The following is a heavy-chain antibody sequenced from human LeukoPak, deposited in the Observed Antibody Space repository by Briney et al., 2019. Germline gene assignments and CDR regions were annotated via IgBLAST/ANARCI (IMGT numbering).Heavy chain of an antibody. V-gene: IGHV4-39*07. D-gene: IGHD6-13*01. CDR2: IYYSGST. J-gene: IGHJ4*02. Sequence: SETLSLTCTVSGGSISGSSYYWGWIRQPPGKGLEWIGSIYYSGSTYYNPSLKSRVTISVDTSKNQFSLKLSSVTAADTAVYYCARENSSSWHFDYWGQGTLVTVSS. CDR3: ARENSSSWHFDY. CDR1: GGSISGSSYY.